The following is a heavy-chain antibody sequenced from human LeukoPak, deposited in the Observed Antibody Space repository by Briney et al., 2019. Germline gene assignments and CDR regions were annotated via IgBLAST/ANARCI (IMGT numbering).Heavy chain of an antibody. CDR2: INPNSGDT. J-gene: IGHJ4*02. D-gene: IGHD3-16*01. CDR3: ATQRGSYLWGTDFDY. Sequence: ASVKVSCKASGYTFTGYYMHWVRQAPGQGLEWMGWINPNSGDTKFARGFQGRVTMTRDTSISTAYMGLSRLRSDDTAVYYCATQRGSYLWGTDFDYWGQGTLVTVSS. CDR1: GYTFTGYY. V-gene: IGHV1-2*02.